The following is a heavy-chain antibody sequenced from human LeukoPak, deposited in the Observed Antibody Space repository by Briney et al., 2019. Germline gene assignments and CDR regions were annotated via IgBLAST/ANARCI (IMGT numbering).Heavy chain of an antibody. CDR2: IYYNGGT. J-gene: IGHJ4*02. CDR3: ARSGSAYDYPFDY. V-gene: IGHV4-61*08. CDR1: GGSVSSDDHY. Sequence: SETLSLTCAGSGGSVSSDDHYWSWIRQPPGKGLEWIGYIYYNGGTNYNPSLKSRVTISIQTSKNQFSLKLISVTAADTAVYYCARSGSAYDYPFDYWGQGALVTVSS. D-gene: IGHD5-12*01.